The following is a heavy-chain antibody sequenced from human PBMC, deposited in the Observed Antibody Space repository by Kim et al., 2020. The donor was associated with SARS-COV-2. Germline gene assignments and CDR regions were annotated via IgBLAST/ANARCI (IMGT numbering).Heavy chain of an antibody. V-gene: IGHV3-33*01. CDR3: ARGEGLRWFHAFDI. CDR2: IWYVGSNK. D-gene: IGHD4-17*01. Sequence: GGSLRLSCAASGFTFSSYGMHWVRQAPGKGLEWVAVIWYVGSNKYYADSVKGRFTISRDNSKNTLYLQMNSLRAEDTAVYYCARGEGLRWFHAFDIWGQGTMVTVSS. CDR1: GFTFSSYG. J-gene: IGHJ3*02.